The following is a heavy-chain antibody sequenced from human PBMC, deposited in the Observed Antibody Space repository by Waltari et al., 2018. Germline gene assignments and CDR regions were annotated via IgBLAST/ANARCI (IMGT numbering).Heavy chain of an antibody. J-gene: IGHJ4*02. CDR2: IRYDGSNK. D-gene: IGHD4-4*01. CDR1: GFTFSSYG. V-gene: IGHV3-30*02. CDR3: APGGAVTAEFDY. Sequence: QVQLVESGGGVVQPGGSLRLSCAASGFTFSSYGMHWVRQAPGKGLEWVAFIRYDGSNKYYADSVKGRFTISRDNSKNTLYLQMNSLRAEDTAVYYCAPGGAVTAEFDYWGQGTLVTVSS.